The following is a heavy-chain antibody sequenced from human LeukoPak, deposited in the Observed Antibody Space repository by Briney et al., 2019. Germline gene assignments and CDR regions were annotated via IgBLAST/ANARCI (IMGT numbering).Heavy chain of an antibody. V-gene: IGHV3-30-3*01. D-gene: IGHD5-12*01. CDR2: ISCDGSNK. J-gene: IGHJ4*02. CDR3: ARDLLLSDYEAHS. Sequence: GRSLRLSCAASGFTFSSYAMHWVRQSPGKGLEWVAVISCDGSNKYYADSVKGRFTISRDNSKNTLYLQMNSLRAADTAVYYCARDLLLSDYEAHSWGQGTLVTVSS. CDR1: GFTFSSYA.